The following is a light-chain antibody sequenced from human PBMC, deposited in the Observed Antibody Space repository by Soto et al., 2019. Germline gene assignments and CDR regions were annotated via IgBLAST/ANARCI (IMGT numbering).Light chain of an antibody. V-gene: IGLV2-14*03. CDR1: SSDIGGYNR. Sequence: QSALTQPASVSGSPGQSITISCTGTSSDIGGYNRVSWSQQHPGEAPKLMIYEVTNRPSGVSNRFSGSKSGNTASLTISGLQPEDEAHYYCTSFTSSNTWVFGGGTKLPVL. CDR2: EVT. J-gene: IGLJ3*02. CDR3: TSFTSSNTWV.